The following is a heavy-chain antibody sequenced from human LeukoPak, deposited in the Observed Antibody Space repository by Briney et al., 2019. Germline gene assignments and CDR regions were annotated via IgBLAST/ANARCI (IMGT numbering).Heavy chain of an antibody. V-gene: IGHV1-18*01. Sequence: ASVKVSCKASGGTFSSYAISWVRQAPGQGLEWMGWISAYNGNTNYAQKLQGRVTMTTDTSTSTAYMELRSLRSDDTAVYYCARVRRYYGSGSYGAFEDYWGQGTLVTVSS. J-gene: IGHJ4*02. CDR3: ARVRRYYGSGSYGAFEDY. CDR1: GGTFSSYA. D-gene: IGHD3-10*01. CDR2: ISAYNGNT.